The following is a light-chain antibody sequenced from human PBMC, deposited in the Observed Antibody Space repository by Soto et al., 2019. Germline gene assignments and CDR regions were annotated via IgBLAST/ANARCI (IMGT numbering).Light chain of an antibody. V-gene: IGKV1-9*01. CDR3: QQLSTYPLFP. Sequence: DIQLTQSPSFLSASVGDRVTITCRASQDISSYLAWYQQKPGKAPKLLIYAASTLQNGVPSRFSGSGSGTEFTLTISSLQPEDFATYYCQQLSTYPLFPFGPGNKVDI. CDR1: QDISSY. J-gene: IGKJ3*01. CDR2: AAS.